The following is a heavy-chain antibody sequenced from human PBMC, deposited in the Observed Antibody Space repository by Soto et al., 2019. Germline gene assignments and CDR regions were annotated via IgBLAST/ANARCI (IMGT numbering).Heavy chain of an antibody. CDR3: ARGGNPGFAFDY. CDR1: GFTFIRYW. J-gene: IGHJ4*02. Sequence: GGSLRLSCAASGFTFIRYWMSWGRQAPGKGLEWVANIKQDGSEKYYVDSVKGRFTISRDNAKNSLYLQMNSLRAEDTAVYYCARGGNPGFAFDYWGQGTLVTVSS. CDR2: IKQDGSEK. V-gene: IGHV3-7*03. D-gene: IGHD2-15*01.